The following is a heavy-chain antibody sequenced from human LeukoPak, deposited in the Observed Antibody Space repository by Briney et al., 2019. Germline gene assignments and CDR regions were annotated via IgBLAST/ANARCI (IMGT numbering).Heavy chain of an antibody. CDR3: AKRDYSSGFDY. V-gene: IGHV3-9*01. Sequence: PGGSLRLSCAASGFTFDDYAMHWVRQAPGMGLEWVSGISWNSGSIGYADSVKGRFTISRDNAKNSLYLQMNSLRAEDTALYYCAKRDYSSGFDYWGQGTLVTVSS. CDR2: ISWNSGSI. J-gene: IGHJ4*02. CDR1: GFTFDDYA. D-gene: IGHD6-19*01.